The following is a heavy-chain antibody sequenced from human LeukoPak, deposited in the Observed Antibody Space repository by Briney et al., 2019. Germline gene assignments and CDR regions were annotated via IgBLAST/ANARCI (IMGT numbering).Heavy chain of an antibody. CDR1: GGSISSGGYY. D-gene: IGHD3-22*01. CDR2: IYHSGST. J-gene: IGHJ4*02. V-gene: IGHV4-30-2*01. CDR3: ARGDSSGYYYGYYFDY. Sequence: SETLSLTCTVSGGSISSGGYYWSWIRQPPGKGLEWIGYIYHSGSTYYNPSLKSRVTISVDRSKNQFSLKLSSVTAADTAVYYCARGDSSGYYYGYYFDYWGQGTLVTVSS.